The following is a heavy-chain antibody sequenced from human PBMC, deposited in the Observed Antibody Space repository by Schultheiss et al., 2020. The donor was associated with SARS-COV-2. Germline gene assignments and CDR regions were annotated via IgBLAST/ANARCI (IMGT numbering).Heavy chain of an antibody. J-gene: IGHJ4*02. CDR1: GGTFSSYA. CDR3: ARGTYYYDSSGYYLTDY. Sequence: ASVKVSCKASGGTFSSYAISWVRQAPGQGLEWMGWINPNSGGTNYAQKFQGRVTMTRDTSISTAYMELSRLRSDDTAVYYCARGTYYYDSSGYYLTDYWGQGTLVTVSS. D-gene: IGHD3-22*01. V-gene: IGHV1-2*02. CDR2: INPNSGGT.